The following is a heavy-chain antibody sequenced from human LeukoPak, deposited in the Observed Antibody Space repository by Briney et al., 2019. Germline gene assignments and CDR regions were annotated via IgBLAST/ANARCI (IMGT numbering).Heavy chain of an antibody. D-gene: IGHD5-12*01. CDR2: INPNSGGT. CDR3: AGLSGYDPYYFDY. V-gene: IGHV1-2*02. J-gene: IGHJ4*02. CDR1: GYSFTGYY. Sequence: AASVKVSCKASGYSFTGYYMHWVRQAPGQGLEWMGCINPNSGGTDYAQKFQGRVTMTRDTSISTAYMELSRLTSDDTAVCYCAGLSGYDPYYFDYWGQGTLVAVSS.